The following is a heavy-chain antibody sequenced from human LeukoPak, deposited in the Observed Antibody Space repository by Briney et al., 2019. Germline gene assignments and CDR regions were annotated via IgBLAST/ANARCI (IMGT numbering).Heavy chain of an antibody. Sequence: PGGSLRLSCAASGFTLSSYAMSWVRQAPGRGLEWVSAISRSGGNTYYADSVKGRFTIARDNSKNTLYLQMNSLRAEDTAVYYCAKVMDSLGYCTGGGCYRALDFWGQGTLVTVSS. V-gene: IGHV3-23*01. CDR3: AKVMDSLGYCTGGGCYRALDF. CDR1: GFTLSSYA. CDR2: ISRSGGNT. D-gene: IGHD2-8*02. J-gene: IGHJ4*02.